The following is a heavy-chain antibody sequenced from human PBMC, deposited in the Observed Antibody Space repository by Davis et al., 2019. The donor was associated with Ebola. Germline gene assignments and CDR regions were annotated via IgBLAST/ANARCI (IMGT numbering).Heavy chain of an antibody. CDR1: GFTFSNHA. CDR3: AKNSKPDIALPAGAFDI. J-gene: IGHJ3*02. V-gene: IGHV3-30-3*02. Sequence: GESLKISCVASGFTFSNHAMHWVRQAPGKGLEWVAVTSHNERERFYGESVQGRFTISRDNSENVLYLQMDSLRSDDTAVYYCAKNSKPDIALPAGAFDIWGQGTVVTVSS. D-gene: IGHD2-8*01. CDR2: TSHNERER.